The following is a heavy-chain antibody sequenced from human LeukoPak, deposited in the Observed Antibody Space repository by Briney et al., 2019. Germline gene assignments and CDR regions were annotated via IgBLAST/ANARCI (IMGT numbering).Heavy chain of an antibody. CDR2: IRSKVHDSTP. CDR1: GFTFGEYG. Sequence: GESLKISCTTSGFTFGEYGFNWVRQAPGRGLEWVGFIRSKVHDSTPQYAASVKGRFTISRDDSKDIAYLQMNSLKTEDTAVYYCTRAGGYDNFLDYWGQGTPVTASS. CDR3: TRAGGYDNFLDY. J-gene: IGHJ4*02. D-gene: IGHD5-12*01. V-gene: IGHV3-49*04.